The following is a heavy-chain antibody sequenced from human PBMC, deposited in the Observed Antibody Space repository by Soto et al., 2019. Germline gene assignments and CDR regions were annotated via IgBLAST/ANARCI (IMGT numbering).Heavy chain of an antibody. Sequence: GQSLKICSKGSGYSFTSYWISWVRQMPGKRLEWMGRIDPSDSYNNYSPSFPGPFTISADKSISTAYLQWSSLKASDTAMYYCAGGAYSSSWYSYYYGMDVWGQGTTVTVSS. J-gene: IGHJ6*02. CDR2: IDPSDSYN. CDR1: GYSFTSYW. CDR3: AGGAYSSSWYSYYYGMDV. V-gene: IGHV5-10-1*01. D-gene: IGHD6-13*01.